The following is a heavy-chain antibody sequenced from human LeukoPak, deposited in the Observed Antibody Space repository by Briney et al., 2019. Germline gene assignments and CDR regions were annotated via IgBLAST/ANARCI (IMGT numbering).Heavy chain of an antibody. CDR2: ISGSGGST. D-gene: IGHD6-13*01. CDR3: AKGSSSWYGPHDAFDI. Sequence: PGGSLRLSCAASGFTFSSYAMSWVRQAPGKGLEWVSAISGSGGSTYYADSVKGRFTISRDNSKNTLYLQMNSLRAEDTAVYYCAKGSSSWYGPHDAFDIWGQGAMVTVSS. V-gene: IGHV3-23*01. J-gene: IGHJ3*02. CDR1: GFTFSSYA.